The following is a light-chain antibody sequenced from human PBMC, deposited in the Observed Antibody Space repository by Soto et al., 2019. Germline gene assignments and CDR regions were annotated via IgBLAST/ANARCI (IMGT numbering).Light chain of an antibody. V-gene: IGKV1-5*03. CDR2: KAS. CDR1: QSISSW. CDR3: QQANSFPPWT. Sequence: DIQMTQSPSTLSASVGDRVTITCRASQSISSWLAWYQKKPGKAPKLLIYKASGLESGVPSRFSGSGSGTDFTLTISSLQPEDFATYYCQQANSFPPWTFGQGTKVDIK. J-gene: IGKJ1*01.